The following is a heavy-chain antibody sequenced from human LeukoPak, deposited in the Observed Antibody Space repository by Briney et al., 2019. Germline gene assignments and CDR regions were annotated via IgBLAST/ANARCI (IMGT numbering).Heavy chain of an antibody. CDR2: ISSSSSYI. CDR1: GFTFSSDS. CDR3: AAQIPRFDY. D-gene: IGHD2-21*01. Sequence: GGSLRLSCTASGFTFSSDSRNWGRQAPGKGLEWVSSISSSSSYIYYADSVKGRFTISRDNAKNSLYLQMNSLRAEDTAVYYCAAQIPRFDYWGQGTLVTVSS. V-gene: IGHV3-21*01. J-gene: IGHJ4*02.